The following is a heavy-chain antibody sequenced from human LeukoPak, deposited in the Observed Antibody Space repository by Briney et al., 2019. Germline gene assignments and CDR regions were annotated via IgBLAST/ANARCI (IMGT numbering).Heavy chain of an antibody. CDR3: ARRDDSSGYHKIFDY. V-gene: IGHV4-39*01. D-gene: IGHD3-22*01. CDR1: GGSISSSSYY. J-gene: IGHJ4*02. CDR2: IYHIGRT. Sequence: SETLSLSCAVSGGSISSSSYYWGWIGQPPGKGLEWIGSIYHIGRTHTNPSLSSRATFSINTSKTQFSLILSSLTAADTAGYYCARRDDSSGYHKIFDYWGTGTLDTVSS.